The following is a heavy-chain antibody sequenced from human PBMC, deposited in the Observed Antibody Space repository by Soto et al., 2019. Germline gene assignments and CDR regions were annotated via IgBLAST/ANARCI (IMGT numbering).Heavy chain of an antibody. V-gene: IGHV4-34*01. CDR1: GGSFSGYY. J-gene: IGHJ4*02. CDR2: IYYSGST. Sequence: SETLSLTCAVYGGSFSGYYWNWIRQPPGKGLEWIGSIYYSGSTYYNPSLKSRVTISVDTSKNQFSLKLSSVTAADTAVYYCASPSSSGWLNPPLDYWGQGTLVTVSS. D-gene: IGHD6-19*01. CDR3: ASPSSSGWLNPPLDY.